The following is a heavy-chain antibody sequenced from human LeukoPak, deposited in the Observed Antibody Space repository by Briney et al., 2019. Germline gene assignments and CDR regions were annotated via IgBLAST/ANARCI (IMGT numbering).Heavy chain of an antibody. CDR1: GFTFDDYA. D-gene: IGHD3-3*01. J-gene: IGHJ6*03. V-gene: IGHV3-9*01. Sequence: GRSLRLSCAASGFTFDDYAMHWVRQAPGKGLEWVSGISWNSGSIGYADSVKGRFTISRDNAKNSLYLQMNSLRAEDTALYYCAKEDYDFSSGKTSYYYYYYMDVWGKGTTVTVSS. CDR2: ISWNSGSI. CDR3: AKEDYDFSSGKTSYYYYYYMDV.